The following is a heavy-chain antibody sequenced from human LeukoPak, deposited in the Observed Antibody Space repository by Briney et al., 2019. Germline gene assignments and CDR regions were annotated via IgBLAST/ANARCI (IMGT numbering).Heavy chain of an antibody. J-gene: IGHJ4*02. CDR1: GGSISSGDYY. D-gene: IGHD1-26*01. V-gene: IGHV4-30-4*01. CDR2: IYYSGST. CDR3: ARGAVVGATGFDY. Sequence: SETLSLTCTVSGGSISSGDYYWSWIRQPPGKGLEWIGYIYYSGSTYYNPSLKSRVTISVDTSKNQFSLKLSSVTAADTAVYSSARGAVVGATGFDYWGQGTLVTVSS.